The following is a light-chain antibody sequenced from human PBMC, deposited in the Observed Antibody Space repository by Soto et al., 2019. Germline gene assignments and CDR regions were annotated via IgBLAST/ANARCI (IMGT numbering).Light chain of an antibody. CDR3: QQYGSSLLT. J-gene: IGKJ4*01. CDR1: QSVSSSY. V-gene: IGKV3-20*01. CDR2: GAS. Sequence: EIVLTQSPGTLSLSPGERATLSCRASQSVSSSYLAWYQQKPGQAPRLLIYGASSRATGIPDRFSGSGSGTAFTLTISRLEPEDFAVYYCQQYGSSLLTFGGGTKVDIK.